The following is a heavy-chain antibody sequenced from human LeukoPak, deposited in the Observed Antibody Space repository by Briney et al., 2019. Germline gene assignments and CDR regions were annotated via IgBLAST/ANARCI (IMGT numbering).Heavy chain of an antibody. CDR3: AREYYDSSGYYYALGNFDY. CDR2: IYTSGST. V-gene: IGHV4-4*07. D-gene: IGHD3-22*01. J-gene: IGHJ4*02. Sequence: PSETLSLTCTVSGGSISSYYWSWIRQPAGKGLEWIGRIYTSGSTNYNPSLKSRVTMSVDTSKNQFSLKLSSVTAADTAVYYCAREYYDSSGYYYALGNFDYWGQGTLVTVSS. CDR1: GGSISSYY.